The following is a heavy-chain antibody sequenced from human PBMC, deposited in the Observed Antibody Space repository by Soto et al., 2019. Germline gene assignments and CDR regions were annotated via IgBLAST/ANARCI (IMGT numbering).Heavy chain of an antibody. Sequence: EVQLVESGGGLVKPGGSLRLSCAASGFTFSNAWMNWVRQAPGKGLEWVGRIKSKTDGGTTDYAAPVKGRLTISRDDSKNTLYLQMNSLKTEDTAVYYCTTDPYDSSGYTIDYWGQGTLVTVSS. CDR2: IKSKTDGGTT. V-gene: IGHV3-15*07. CDR3: TTDPYDSSGYTIDY. CDR1: GFTFSNAW. J-gene: IGHJ4*02. D-gene: IGHD3-22*01.